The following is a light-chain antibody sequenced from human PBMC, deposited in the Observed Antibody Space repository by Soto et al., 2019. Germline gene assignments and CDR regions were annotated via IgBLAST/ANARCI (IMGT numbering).Light chain of an antibody. Sequence: QSALTQPASVSGSPGQSITISCTGTSSDVGGYNFVSWYQQYPGKAPELMIHDVTNRPSGVSNRFSGSKSGTTASLTISGLQAEDEADYYCCSYTSSTSYVFGTGTKLTVL. CDR2: DVT. CDR1: SSDVGGYNF. V-gene: IGLV2-14*03. CDR3: CSYTSSTSYV. J-gene: IGLJ1*01.